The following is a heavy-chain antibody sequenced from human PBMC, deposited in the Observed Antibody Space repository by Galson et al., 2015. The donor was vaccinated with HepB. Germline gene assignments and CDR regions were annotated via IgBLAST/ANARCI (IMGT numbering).Heavy chain of an antibody. J-gene: IGHJ5*02. CDR2: INPNTGGT. Sequence: SVKVSCKASGYTFTAYYVHWVRQAPGQRLEWMGRINPNTGGTDYAQRFQGRVTMTRDTSINTAYMELSSLRSDDTALYYCARVGIMIRPGGVPSLNWFDPWGQGTLVTVSA. D-gene: IGHD3-16*01. CDR3: ARVGIMIRPGGVPSLNWFDP. CDR1: GYTFTAYY. V-gene: IGHV1-2*06.